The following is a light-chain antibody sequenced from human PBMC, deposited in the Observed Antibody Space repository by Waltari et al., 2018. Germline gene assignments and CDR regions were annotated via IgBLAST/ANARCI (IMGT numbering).Light chain of an antibody. CDR1: QSVSSN. CDR2: AAF. J-gene: IGKJ1*01. CDR3: QQYDQWPPAT. V-gene: IGKV3-15*01. Sequence: IMMTQSPATLSVSPGERATLSCRASQSVSSNLVWYQQKPGQAPRLLIYAAFTRSTGVPDRFSGGVSWTHFSLTIRSLQSEDFAVYYCQQYDQWPPATLGHGTRVEIK.